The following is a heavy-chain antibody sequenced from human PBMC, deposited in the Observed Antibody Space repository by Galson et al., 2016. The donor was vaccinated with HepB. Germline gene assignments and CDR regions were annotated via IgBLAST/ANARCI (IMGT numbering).Heavy chain of an antibody. Sequence: SLRLSCAASGFTFNNYAMSWVRQAPGKGLEWVSGISGSGVTTYYADSVRGRFTISRDNSKNTLSLQMNSLRVEDTAVYYCAKSPPKELPVNYFDYWGQGTLVTVSS. CDR3: AKSPPKELPVNYFDY. V-gene: IGHV3-23*01. CDR2: ISGSGVTT. D-gene: IGHD1-7*01. CDR1: GFTFNNYA. J-gene: IGHJ4*02.